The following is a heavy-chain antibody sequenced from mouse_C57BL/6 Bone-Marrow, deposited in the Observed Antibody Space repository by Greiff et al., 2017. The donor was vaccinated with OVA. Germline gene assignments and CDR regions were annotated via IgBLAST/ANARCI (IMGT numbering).Heavy chain of an antibody. CDR1: GYTFTSYW. D-gene: IGHD1-1*01. V-gene: IGHV1-52*01. J-gene: IGHJ2*01. Sequence: QVQLQQPGAELVRPWSSVKLSCKASGYTFTSYWMHWVKQRPIQGLEWIGNIDPSDSETHYNQKFKDKATLTVDKSSSTAYMQLSSLTSEDSAVYYCARCYYGSSPYYFDYWGQGTTLTVSS. CDR2: IDPSDSET. CDR3: ARCYYGSSPYYFDY.